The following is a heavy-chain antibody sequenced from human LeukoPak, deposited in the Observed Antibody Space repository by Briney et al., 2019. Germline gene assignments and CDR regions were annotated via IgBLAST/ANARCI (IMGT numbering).Heavy chain of an antibody. V-gene: IGHV1-18*01. CDR1: GYTFTSYG. D-gene: IGHD3-22*01. J-gene: IGHJ4*02. CDR3: ARDRSYYYDSSGYLDY. CDR2: ISAYNGNT. Sequence: ASVKVSCKASGYTFTSYGISWVRQAPGQGLEWMGWISAYNGNTNYAQKLQGRVPMTTDTSTSTAYMELRSLRSDDTAVYYCARDRSYYYDSSGYLDYWGQGTLVTVSS.